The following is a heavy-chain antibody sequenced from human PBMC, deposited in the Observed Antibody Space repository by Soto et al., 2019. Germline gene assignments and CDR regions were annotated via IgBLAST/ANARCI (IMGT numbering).Heavy chain of an antibody. CDR1: GDSFNNNW. CDR3: ARRDISGFPDY. V-gene: IGHV5-51*01. D-gene: IGHD3-22*01. CDR2: IHPGDSDS. Sequence: VESLKISCKGSGDSFNNNWIGWVRQMPGKGLEWMGIIHPGDSDSRYSPSFQGQVTMPVDKSINTAYLQWSSLKASDTAMYYCARRDISGFPDYWGQGTLVTVSS. J-gene: IGHJ4*02.